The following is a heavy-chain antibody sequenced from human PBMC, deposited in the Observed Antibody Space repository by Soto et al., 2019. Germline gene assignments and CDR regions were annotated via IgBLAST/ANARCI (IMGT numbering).Heavy chain of an antibody. J-gene: IGHJ2*01. CDR2: ISSGSTYI. D-gene: IGHD3-10*01. V-gene: IGHV3-21*01. CDR3: AGRVIGGRDWYFAF. Sequence: EVQLVESGGGLVKPGGSLRLSCAASGFTFSSYSMNWVRQAPGKGLEWVSSISSGSTYIYYTDSVKGRFTISRDNAKNSLYLQMNSLRAEDTAVYYCAGRVIGGRDWYFAFWGRGTLVTVSS. CDR1: GFTFSSYS.